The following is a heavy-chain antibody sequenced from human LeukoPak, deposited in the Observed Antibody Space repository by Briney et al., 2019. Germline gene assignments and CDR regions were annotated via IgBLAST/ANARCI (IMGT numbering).Heavy chain of an antibody. CDR2: ISSSSSYI. V-gene: IGHV3-21*01. CDR1: GFTFSSYS. J-gene: IGHJ6*03. CDR3: ARVEGYYYYMDV. Sequence: GGSLRLSCAASGFTFSSYSMNWVRQAPGKGLEWVSSISSSSSYIYYADSVKGRFTISRDNSKNSLYLQMNSLRAEDTAVYYCARVEGYYYYMDVWGKGTTVTVSS.